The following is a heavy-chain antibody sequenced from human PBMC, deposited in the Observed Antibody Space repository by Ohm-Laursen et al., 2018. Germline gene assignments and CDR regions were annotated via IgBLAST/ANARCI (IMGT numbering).Heavy chain of an antibody. D-gene: IGHD5-18*01. V-gene: IGHV4-38-2*02. Sequence: SDTLSLTCTVSGYSISSGYYWGWIRQPPGKGLEWIGSIYHSGSTYYNPSLKSRVTISVDTSKNQFSLKLSSVTAADTAVYYCARDGYSYGYLFDYWGQGTLVTVSS. J-gene: IGHJ4*02. CDR1: GYSISSGYY. CDR2: IYHSGST. CDR3: ARDGYSYGYLFDY.